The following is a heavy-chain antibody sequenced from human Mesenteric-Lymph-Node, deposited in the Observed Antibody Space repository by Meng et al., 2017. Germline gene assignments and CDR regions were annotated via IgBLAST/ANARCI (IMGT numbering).Heavy chain of an antibody. Sequence: GGSLRPPCVAPGSAFGSYIMTWVRQAPGKGLEYVSSMSGSGGMTYYADSVKGRFTTSRDNSKNTLYLQMTSLGGDNTATYYCGKVDPVTAHTSGWYGVDYWGQGTLVTVSS. V-gene: IGHV3-23*01. CDR3: GKVDPVTAHTSGWYGVDY. J-gene: IGHJ4*02. D-gene: IGHD6-13*01. CDR2: MSGSGGMT. CDR1: GSAFGSYI.